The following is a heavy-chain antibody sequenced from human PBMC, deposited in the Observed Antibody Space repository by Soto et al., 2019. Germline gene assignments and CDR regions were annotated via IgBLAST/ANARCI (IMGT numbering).Heavy chain of an antibody. CDR1: GYTFTSYA. J-gene: IGHJ4*02. CDR2: INAGNGNR. CDR3: ARESLWFGELLSYFDY. Sequence: GASVKVSCKASGYTFTSYARHWVRQAPGQRLEWMGWINAGNGNRRYSQKFQGRVTITSDTSASTAYMELSSLRSEDTAVYYCARESLWFGELLSYFDYWGQGTLLTVSS. D-gene: IGHD3-10*01. V-gene: IGHV1-3*01.